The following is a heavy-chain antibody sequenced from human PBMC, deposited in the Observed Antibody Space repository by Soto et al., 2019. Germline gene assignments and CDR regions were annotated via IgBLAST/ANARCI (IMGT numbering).Heavy chain of an antibody. CDR2: IDSRDSYI. J-gene: IGHJ3*01. Sequence: GESLKVSCQGSAYTCSDYKLSWVRQMPGKGLEWLGTIDSRDSYITYSPSFQGNVTISADKSINTAFLRWTSLQSSDSALYSCENLDLSFGSQVVFDLWGHGRMLTV. V-gene: IGHV5-10-1*01. CDR1: AYTCSDYK. D-gene: IGHD3-3*01. CDR3: ENLDLSFGSQVVFDL.